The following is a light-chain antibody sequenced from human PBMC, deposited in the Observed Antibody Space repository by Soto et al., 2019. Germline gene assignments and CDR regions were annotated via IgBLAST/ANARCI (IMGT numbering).Light chain of an antibody. V-gene: IGLV2-14*01. CDR1: SSDVGGYNY. CDR3: SSYTSGSTLEV. J-gene: IGLJ2*01. Sequence: QSVLTQPASVSGSPGQSITISCTGTSSDVGGYNYVSWYQQHPGKAPKLMIYEVSNRPSGVSNRFSGSKSGDTASLTISGLQAEDEADYHCSSYTSGSTLEVFGGGTK. CDR2: EVS.